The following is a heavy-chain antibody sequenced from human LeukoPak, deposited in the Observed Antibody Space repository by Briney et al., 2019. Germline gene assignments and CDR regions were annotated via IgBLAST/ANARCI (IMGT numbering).Heavy chain of an antibody. Sequence: ASVKVSCKASGYTFTSYGISWVRQAPGQGLEWMGIINPSGGSTSYAQKFQGRVTMTRDTSTSTVYMELSSLRSEDTAVYYCASEGYYYDSSGYYYTDYWGQGTLVTVSS. CDR2: INPSGGST. CDR3: ASEGYYYDSSGYYYTDY. CDR1: GYTFTSYG. D-gene: IGHD3-22*01. J-gene: IGHJ4*02. V-gene: IGHV1-46*01.